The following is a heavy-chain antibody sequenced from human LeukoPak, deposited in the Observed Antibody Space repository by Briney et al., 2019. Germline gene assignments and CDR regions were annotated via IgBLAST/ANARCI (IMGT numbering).Heavy chain of an antibody. CDR1: GFTFSSYA. D-gene: IGHD6-19*01. CDR2: ISGSGGST. V-gene: IGHV3-23*01. J-gene: IGHJ4*02. CDR3: AKAGMRLIAVAGKVSKSGYYFDY. Sequence: GGSLRLSCAASGFTFSSYAMSWVRQAPGKGLEWVSAISGSGGSTYYADSVKGRFTISRDNSKNTLYLQMNSLRAEDTAVYYCAKAGMRLIAVAGKVSKSGYYFDYWGQGTLVTVSS.